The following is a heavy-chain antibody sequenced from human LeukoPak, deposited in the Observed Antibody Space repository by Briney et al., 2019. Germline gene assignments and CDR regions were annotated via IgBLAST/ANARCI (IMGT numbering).Heavy chain of an antibody. D-gene: IGHD6-13*01. J-gene: IGHJ4*02. Sequence: PGGSLRLSCAASGFTFSRYAMSWVRQAPGKGLEWVSAISGSGGSTYYADSVKGRFTISRDNSKNTLYLQMNSLRAEDTAVYYCAKGHSSSWYYYFDYWGQGTLVTVSS. V-gene: IGHV3-23*01. CDR2: ISGSGGST. CDR3: AKGHSSSWYYYFDY. CDR1: GFTFSRYA.